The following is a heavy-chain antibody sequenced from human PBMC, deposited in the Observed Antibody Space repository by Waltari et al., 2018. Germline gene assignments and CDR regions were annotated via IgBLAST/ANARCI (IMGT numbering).Heavy chain of an antibody. CDR1: GGSISTHD. CDR3: ARGVWDSSSYYYYDY. Sequence: QVQMQESGPGLVKPSETLSLTCTVAGGSISTHDWTWIRQPPGKGLEWGGYIYYTGSTNYNPSLKSRVTISVDTARIQLSLNLSSVTAADTAVYYCARGVWDSSSYYYYDYWGQVTLVTVSS. V-gene: IGHV4-59*11. J-gene: IGHJ4*02. CDR2: IYYTGST. D-gene: IGHD3-22*01.